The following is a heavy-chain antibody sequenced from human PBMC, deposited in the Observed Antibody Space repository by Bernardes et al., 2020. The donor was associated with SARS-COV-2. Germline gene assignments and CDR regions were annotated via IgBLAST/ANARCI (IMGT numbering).Heavy chain of an antibody. Sequence: GGSLRLSCAASGFTFDDYGMSWVRQAPGKGLEWVSGINWNGGSTGYADSVKGRFTISRDNAKNSLYLQMNSLRAEDTALYHCARDLPRDTAMVTVGWDVWGQGTTVTVSS. V-gene: IGHV3-20*01. CDR3: ARDLPRDTAMVTVGWDV. D-gene: IGHD5-18*01. J-gene: IGHJ6*02. CDR1: GFTFDDYG. CDR2: INWNGGST.